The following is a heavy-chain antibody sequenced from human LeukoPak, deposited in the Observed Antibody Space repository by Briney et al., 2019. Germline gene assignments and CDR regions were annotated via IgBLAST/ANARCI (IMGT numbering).Heavy chain of an antibody. D-gene: IGHD3-22*01. V-gene: IGHV1-8*01. J-gene: IGHJ2*01. CDR2: MNPNSGNT. CDR3: ARGHYYDTDFDL. Sequence: ASVKVSCKASGYTFTSYDINWVRQATGQGLEWMGWMNPNSGNTGYAQKFQGRVTMTRNTSISTAYVELSSLRSEDTAVYYCARGHYYDTDFDLWGRGTLVTVSS. CDR1: GYTFTSYD.